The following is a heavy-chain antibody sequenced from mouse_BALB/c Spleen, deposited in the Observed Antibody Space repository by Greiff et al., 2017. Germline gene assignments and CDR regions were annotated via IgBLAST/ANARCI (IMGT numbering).Heavy chain of an antibody. CDR1: GFTFSSYT. V-gene: IGHV5-6-4*01. Sequence: EVMLVESGGGLVKPGGSLKLSCAASGFTFSSYTMSWVRQTPEKRLEWVATISSGGSYTYYPDSVKGRFTISRDNAKNTLYLQMSSLKSEDTAMYYCTRLTGTNYAMDYWGQGTSVTVSS. CDR2: ISSGGSYT. CDR3: TRLTGTNYAMDY. J-gene: IGHJ4*01. D-gene: IGHD4-1*01.